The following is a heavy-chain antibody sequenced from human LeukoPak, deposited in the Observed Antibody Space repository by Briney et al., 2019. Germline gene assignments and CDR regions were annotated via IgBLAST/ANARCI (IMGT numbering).Heavy chain of an antibody. V-gene: IGHV3-48*02. CDR3: AKGGSFDP. D-gene: IGHD3-16*01. J-gene: IGHJ5*02. Sequence: GGSLRLSRAASGFTFSSYPMNWVRQAPGKGLEWLSYISSSSNTIYYANSVKGRCTISRDNAKNSLYLQMNSLRDEDTAVYYCAKGGSFDPWGQGTLVTV. CDR2: ISSSSNTI. CDR1: GFTFSSYP.